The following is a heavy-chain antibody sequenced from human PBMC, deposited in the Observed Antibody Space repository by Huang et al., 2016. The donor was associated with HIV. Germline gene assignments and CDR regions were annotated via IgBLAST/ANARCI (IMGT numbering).Heavy chain of an antibody. J-gene: IGHJ4*02. CDR3: AKGGSAAAVLDF. D-gene: IGHD6-13*01. V-gene: IGHV3-30*18. CDR2: ISVDAKTK. Sequence: QVQLVESGGGVVQPGRSLRISCAASGFTFSSFGMHGVRQAPGKGLEWVAVISVDAKTKDYADSVKGLFSISRDNSKTTVYLQLNSLRLEDTAVYYCAKGGSAAAVLDFWGQGTLVTVSS. CDR1: GFTFSSFG.